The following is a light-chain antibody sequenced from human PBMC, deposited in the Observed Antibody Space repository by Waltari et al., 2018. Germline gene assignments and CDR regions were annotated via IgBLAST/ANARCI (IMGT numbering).Light chain of an antibody. CDR1: SSDVGGYDY. V-gene: IGLV2-11*01. Sequence: QSALTQPRTVSGSPGQSVTISCTGTSSDVGGYDYVSWYRHPPGKAPQVMSYEVTKRPSGVPDRFSGSRSGNTASLTISGLQADDEATYYCCSYAGTYTYVLFGGGTKLTVL. J-gene: IGLJ2*01. CDR3: CSYAGTYTYVL. CDR2: EVT.